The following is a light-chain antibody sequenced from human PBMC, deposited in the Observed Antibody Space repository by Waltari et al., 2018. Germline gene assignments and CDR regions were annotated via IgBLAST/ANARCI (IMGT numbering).Light chain of an antibody. J-gene: IGKJ1*01. V-gene: IGKV1-5*03. CDR2: KAS. Sequence: DIQMTQSPSTLSASVGDRVTITCRASQNINTWLAWHQQKPGKAPKLLIYKASSLESGVPSRFSGSGSGTEFTLTISSLQPDDFATYYCLQYNGEPRTFGQGTKVEAK. CDR3: LQYNGEPRT. CDR1: QNINTW.